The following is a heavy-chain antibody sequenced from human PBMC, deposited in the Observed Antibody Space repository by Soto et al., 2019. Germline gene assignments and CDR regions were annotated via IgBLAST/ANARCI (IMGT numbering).Heavy chain of an antibody. D-gene: IGHD2-2*01. Sequence: SVKVSCKASGDTFGTYTITWVRQAPGQGLEWMGGIIPRSGTSNYAQKFQGRVTITADESTSTAYMELSSLRSEDTAVYYCAGRIIVLVPAAMEYYYYGMDVWGQGTTVTVSS. CDR1: GDTFGTYT. CDR2: IIPRSGTS. J-gene: IGHJ6*02. CDR3: AGRIIVLVPAAMEYYYYGMDV. V-gene: IGHV1-69*13.